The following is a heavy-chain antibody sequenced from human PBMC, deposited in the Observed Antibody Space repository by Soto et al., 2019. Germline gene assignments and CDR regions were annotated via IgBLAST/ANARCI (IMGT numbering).Heavy chain of an antibody. CDR1: GFTFTTFG. D-gene: IGHD4-17*01. CDR2: ISYDGHNK. CDR3: AKDLQAYGDSNYYYYGMAV. V-gene: IGHV3-30*18. Sequence: QVQLVESWGGVVQPGGSLRLSCTASGFTFTTFGIHWVRQAPGKGLEWVALISYDGHNKYYSDSVKGRFTISRDNYKNTLSLQMNSLRAEDTAVYYCAKDLQAYGDSNYYYYGMAVWGQGTTVSVSS. J-gene: IGHJ6*02.